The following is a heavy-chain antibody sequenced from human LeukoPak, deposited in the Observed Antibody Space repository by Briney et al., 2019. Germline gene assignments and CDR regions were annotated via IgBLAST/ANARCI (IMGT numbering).Heavy chain of an antibody. CDR3: ARSSAYCSSTSCYPFLNY. CDR1: GGTFSSYA. D-gene: IGHD2-2*01. CDR2: IIPIFGTA. V-gene: IGHV1-69*13. J-gene: IGHJ4*02. Sequence: SVKASCKASGGTFSSYAISWVRQAPGQGLEWMGGIIPIFGTANYAQKFQGRVTITADESTSTAYMELSSLRSEDTAVYYCARSSAYCSSTSCYPFLNYWGQGTLVTVSS.